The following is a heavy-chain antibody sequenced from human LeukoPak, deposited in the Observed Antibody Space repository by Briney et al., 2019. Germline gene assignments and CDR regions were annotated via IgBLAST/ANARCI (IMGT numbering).Heavy chain of an antibody. CDR2: INSDGTIT. CDR3: ARDGDIYADYVPYFDY. V-gene: IGHV3-74*01. CDR1: GFTFSKYW. Sequence: PGGSLRLSCAASGFTFSKYWMHWVRQAPGKGLVWVSRINSDGTITRYADSVKGRFTISRDNAKNTLYLQMGSLRVEDTAVYYCARDGDIYADYVPYFDYWGQGTLVTVSS. J-gene: IGHJ4*02. D-gene: IGHD4-17*01.